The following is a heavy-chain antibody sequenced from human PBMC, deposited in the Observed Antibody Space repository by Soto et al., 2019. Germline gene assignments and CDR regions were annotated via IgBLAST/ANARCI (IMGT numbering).Heavy chain of an antibody. D-gene: IGHD3-16*01. CDR2: IRSRTYGGTT. CDR1: GFSFGDCA. V-gene: IGHV3-49*03. CDR3: AATRLGELTFDY. J-gene: IGHJ4*02. Sequence: GGSLRLSCTTSGFSFGDCAMNWFRQAPGKGLEWVGFIRSRTYGGTTEYAASVKGRFSISRDDSKSIAYLQMSSLRSEDTAVYYCAATRLGELTFDYWGQGTLVTVSS.